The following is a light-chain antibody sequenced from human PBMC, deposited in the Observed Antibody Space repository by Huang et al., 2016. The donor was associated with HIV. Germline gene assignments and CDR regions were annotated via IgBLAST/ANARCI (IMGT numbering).Light chain of an antibody. CDR3: QQYKSYSVT. CDR2: KAS. Sequence: DIQMTQFPSTLSASIGDRVTITCRAIQSVYTSLAWYQQKPGKVPKLLIYKASSLESGVPPRFSGSGSGTEFTLTINSLQPDDFATYYCQQYKSYSVTFGQGTKLEIK. J-gene: IGKJ2*01. V-gene: IGKV1-5*03. CDR1: QSVYTS.